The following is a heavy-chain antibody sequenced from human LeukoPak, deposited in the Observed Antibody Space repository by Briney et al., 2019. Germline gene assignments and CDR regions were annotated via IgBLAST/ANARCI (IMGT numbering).Heavy chain of an antibody. CDR2: IYSGDST. D-gene: IGHD3-16*01. CDR1: GFTVSSNY. J-gene: IGHJ4*02. Sequence: GGSLRLSCAASGFTVSSNYMSWVRQAPGKGLEWVSVIYSGDSTYYADSVKDRFTISSDSSKNTLYLQMNSLRAEDTAVYYCATTYVWGDFFDYWGQGTLVTVSS. V-gene: IGHV3-66*01. CDR3: ATTYVWGDFFDY.